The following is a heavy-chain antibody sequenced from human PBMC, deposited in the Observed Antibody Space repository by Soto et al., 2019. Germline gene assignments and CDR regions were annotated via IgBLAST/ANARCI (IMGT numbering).Heavy chain of an antibody. Sequence: PGGSLRLSCAASGFTFSSYWMSWVRQAPGKGLEWVANIKQDGSEKYYVDSVKGRFTISRDNAKNSLYLQMNSLRAEDTAVYYCASQGTLPLGDFDYWGQGTLVTVSS. CDR2: IKQDGSEK. J-gene: IGHJ4*02. CDR1: GFTFSSYW. D-gene: IGHD1-1*01. V-gene: IGHV3-7*01. CDR3: ASQGTLPLGDFDY.